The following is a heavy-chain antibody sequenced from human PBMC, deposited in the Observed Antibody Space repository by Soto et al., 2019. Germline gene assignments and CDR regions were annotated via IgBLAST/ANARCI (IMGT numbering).Heavy chain of an antibody. J-gene: IGHJ2*01. V-gene: IGHV1-3*01. CDR1: GYTFTSYA. D-gene: IGHD6-19*01. CDR3: ASGAIAVAGGIFDL. Sequence: ASVKVSCKASGYTFTSYAMHWVRQAPGQRLEWMGWINAGNGNTKYSQKFQGRVTITGDTSASTAYMELSSLRSEDTAVYYCASGAIAVAGGIFDLWGRGTLVTVSS. CDR2: INAGNGNT.